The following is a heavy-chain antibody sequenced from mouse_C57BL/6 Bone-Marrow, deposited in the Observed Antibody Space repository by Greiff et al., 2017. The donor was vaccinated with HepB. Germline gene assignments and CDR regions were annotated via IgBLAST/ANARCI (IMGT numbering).Heavy chain of an antibody. Sequence: DVQLQESGPGLVKPSQSLSLTCSVTGYSITSGYYWNWIRQFPGNKLEWMGYISYDGSNNYNPSLKNRISITRDTSKNQFFLKLNSVTTEDTATYYCARDWDGGAMDYWGQGTSVTVSS. CDR3: ARDWDGGAMDY. V-gene: IGHV3-6*01. D-gene: IGHD4-1*01. J-gene: IGHJ4*01. CDR1: GYSITSGYY. CDR2: ISYDGSN.